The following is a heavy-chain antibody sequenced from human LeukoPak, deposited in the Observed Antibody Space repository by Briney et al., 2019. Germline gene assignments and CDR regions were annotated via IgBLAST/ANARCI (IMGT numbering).Heavy chain of an antibody. CDR3: VKDLTGTWSFDY. CDR2: IGPNGAST. Sequence: GGSLRLSCSTSGFTFSNHFMHWVRQAPGKGLEYVSSIGPNGASTLYADSVKGRFTISRDNSKNALYLQLTSLRLEDTALYYCVKDLTGTWSFDYWGQGTLVAVSS. CDR1: GFTFSNHF. V-gene: IGHV3-64D*06. D-gene: IGHD3-9*01. J-gene: IGHJ4*02.